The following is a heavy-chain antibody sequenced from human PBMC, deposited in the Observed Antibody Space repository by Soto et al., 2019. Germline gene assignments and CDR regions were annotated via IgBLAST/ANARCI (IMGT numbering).Heavy chain of an antibody. Sequence: SETLSLTCGVSGFSISSGYYWGWVRQPPGKGLEWIGTIYYSGSTNYNPSLKSRVTISVDTSKNQFSLKLSSVTAADTAVYYCARVLYSSGWYWDWGQGTLVTVSS. CDR2: IYYSGST. D-gene: IGHD6-19*01. CDR3: ARVLYSSGWYWD. V-gene: IGHV4-38-2*01. CDR1: GFSISSGYY. J-gene: IGHJ4*02.